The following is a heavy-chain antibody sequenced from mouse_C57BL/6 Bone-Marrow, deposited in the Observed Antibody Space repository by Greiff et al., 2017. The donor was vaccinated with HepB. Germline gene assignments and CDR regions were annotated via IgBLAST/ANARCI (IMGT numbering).Heavy chain of an antibody. CDR2: IDPENGDT. CDR1: GFNIKDDY. D-gene: IGHD1-1*01. Sequence: VQLQQSGAELVRPGASVKLSCTASGFNIKDDYMHWVKQRPEQGLEWIGWIDPENGDTEYASKFQGKATITADTSSNTAYLQLSSLTSEDTAVYYCLLTTVVAHYFEYWGQGTTLTVSS. J-gene: IGHJ2*01. V-gene: IGHV14-4*01. CDR3: LLTTVVAHYFEY.